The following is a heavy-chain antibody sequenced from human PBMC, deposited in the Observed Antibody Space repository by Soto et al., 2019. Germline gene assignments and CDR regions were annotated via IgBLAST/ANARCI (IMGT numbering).Heavy chain of an antibody. CDR3: ARAVSWPDFDY. Sequence: GGSLRLSCAASGFTFSSYDMHWVRQATGKGLEWVSAIGTAGDTYYPGSVKGRFTISRENAKNSLYLQMNSLRAEDTAVYYCARAVSWPDFDYWGQGTLVTVSS. J-gene: IGHJ4*02. CDR1: GFTFSSYD. V-gene: IGHV3-13*01. CDR2: IGTAGDT.